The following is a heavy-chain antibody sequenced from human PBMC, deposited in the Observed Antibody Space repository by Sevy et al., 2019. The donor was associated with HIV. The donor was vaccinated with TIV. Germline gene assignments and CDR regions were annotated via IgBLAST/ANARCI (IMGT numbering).Heavy chain of an antibody. CDR3: ARHIRGWYFGNWFDP. CDR2: IFYSGST. D-gene: IGHD6-19*01. V-gene: IGHV4-39*01. Sequence: SETLSLTCTVSGGSISSSSYYWGWIRQPPGKGLEWIGSIFYSGSTYYNPSLKSRVTISVDTSKNQFSLKLSYVTAADTAVYYCARHIRGWYFGNWFDPWGQGTLVTVSS. CDR1: GGSISSSSYY. J-gene: IGHJ5*02.